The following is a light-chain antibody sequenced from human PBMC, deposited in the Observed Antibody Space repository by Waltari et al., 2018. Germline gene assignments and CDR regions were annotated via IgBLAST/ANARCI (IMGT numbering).Light chain of an antibody. CDR1: HSISSW. CDR3: QQYNSYPIT. Sequence: DIQMTQSPATLSASVGDRVIITCRASHSISSWLVWYQQKPGKAPKLLIYKASSLESGVPSRFSGSGSGTEFTLTISSLQPDDFATYYCQQYNSYPITFGPGTKVDIK. CDR2: KAS. J-gene: IGKJ3*01. V-gene: IGKV1-5*03.